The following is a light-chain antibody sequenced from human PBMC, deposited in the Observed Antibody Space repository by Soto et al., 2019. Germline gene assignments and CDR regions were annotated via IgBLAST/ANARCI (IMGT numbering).Light chain of an antibody. CDR3: QQYGSSPPYT. J-gene: IGKJ2*01. CDR2: GAS. Sequence: EIVLTQSPGTLSLSPGERATLSCRASHSVSSSYSAWYQQKPGQAPRLLIYGASSRATGIPDRFSGSGSGTDFPLIISRLEHEDCAVYYCQQYGSSPPYTFGQGTTLEIK. CDR1: HSVSSSY. V-gene: IGKV3-20*01.